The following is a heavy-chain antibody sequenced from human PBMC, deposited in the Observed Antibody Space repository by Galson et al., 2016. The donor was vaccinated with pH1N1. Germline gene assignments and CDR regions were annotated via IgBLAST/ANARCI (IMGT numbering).Heavy chain of an antibody. D-gene: IGHD2-2*01. CDR1: GGTFISHV. CDR3: VTFSGPAGTTFDH. Sequence: SVKVSCKASGGTFISHVISWVRQAPGQGLEWMGGIIPIMDMANYAQKFQGRVTITSDTSTTTVDMEFTDLRPEDTAMYFCVTFSGPAGTTFDHWGQGTLATVSS. J-gene: IGHJ4*02. CDR2: IIPIMDMA. V-gene: IGHV1-69*10.